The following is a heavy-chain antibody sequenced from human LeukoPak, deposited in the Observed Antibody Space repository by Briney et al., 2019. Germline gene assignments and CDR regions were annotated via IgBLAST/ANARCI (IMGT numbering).Heavy chain of an antibody. CDR1: GFTFSSYV. J-gene: IGHJ4*02. D-gene: IGHD3-22*01. Sequence: PGESLRLSCAASGFTFSSYVMSWVRQAPGKGLEWVSRISGSGDTYYADSLKGRFTISRDNAQKSLYLQVNSLRAEDTAVYYCARGPEYYYDSSGQSPHREHEDYWGQGTLVTVSS. CDR3: ARGPEYYYDSSGQSPHREHEDY. CDR2: ISGSGDT. V-gene: IGHV3-21*01.